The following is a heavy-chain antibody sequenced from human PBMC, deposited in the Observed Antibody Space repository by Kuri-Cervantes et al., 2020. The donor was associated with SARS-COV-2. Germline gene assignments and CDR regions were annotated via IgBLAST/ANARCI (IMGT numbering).Heavy chain of an antibody. D-gene: IGHD6-13*01. V-gene: IGHV3-9*01. CDR1: GFTFDDYA. CDR2: ISWNSGSI. CDR3: ARDAEKQLDGFDY. Sequence: SLKISCAASGFTFDDYAMHWVRQAPGKGLEWVSGISWNSGSIGYADSVKGRFTISRDSAKNSLYLQMNSLRAEDTAVYYCARDAEKQLDGFDYWGQGTLVTVSS. J-gene: IGHJ4*02.